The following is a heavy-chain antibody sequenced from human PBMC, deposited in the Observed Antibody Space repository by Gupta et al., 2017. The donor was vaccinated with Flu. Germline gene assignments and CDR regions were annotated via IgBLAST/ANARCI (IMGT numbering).Heavy chain of an antibody. V-gene: IGHV1-2*02. CDR2: INPNSGGT. J-gene: IGHJ4*02. Sequence: GYYMHWVRQAPGQGLEWMGWINPNSGGTNYAQKFQGRVTMTRDTSISTAYMELSRLRSDDTAVYYCARDLRSSSWYGDDYWGQGTLVTVSS. CDR3: ARDLRSSSWYGDDY. D-gene: IGHD6-13*01. CDR1: GYY.